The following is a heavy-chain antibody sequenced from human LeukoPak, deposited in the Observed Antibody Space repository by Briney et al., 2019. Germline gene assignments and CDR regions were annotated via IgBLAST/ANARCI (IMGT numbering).Heavy chain of an antibody. CDR1: GYTFTSYA. Sequence: ASVKVSCKASGYTFTSYAMHWVRQAPGQRLEWMGWINAGNGNTKYSQKFQGRVTITADESTSTAYMELSSLRPEDTAVYYCARDGRTRALWFGELVPSQPLDYWGQGTLVTVSS. CDR3: ARDGRTRALWFGELVPSQPLDY. CDR2: INAGNGNT. D-gene: IGHD3-10*01. V-gene: IGHV1-3*01. J-gene: IGHJ4*02.